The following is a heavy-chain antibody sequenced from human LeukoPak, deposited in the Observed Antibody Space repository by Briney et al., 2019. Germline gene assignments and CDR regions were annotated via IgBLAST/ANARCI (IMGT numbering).Heavy chain of an antibody. J-gene: IGHJ4*02. Sequence: ASVKVSCKASGYTLTSYAMHWVRQTPGQRLEWMGWINAGNGNTKYSQKFQGRVTITRDTSASTAYMELSSLRSEDTAVYYCARGGLRYSYEKYYFDYWGQGTLVTVSS. CDR3: ARGGLRYSYEKYYFDY. D-gene: IGHD5-18*01. CDR1: GYTLTSYA. V-gene: IGHV1-3*01. CDR2: INAGNGNT.